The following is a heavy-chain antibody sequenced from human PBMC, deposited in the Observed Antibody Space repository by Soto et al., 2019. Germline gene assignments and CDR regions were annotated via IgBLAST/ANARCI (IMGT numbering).Heavy chain of an antibody. Sequence: QVQLVQSGAEVKKPGASVKVSCKASGYTFTSYTIHWVRQAPGQRLEWMGWINTGNGNTKYSQNFQGRVIITRDTSASTAYMELSSLRSEDTAVYYCALTSSDSKDDAFDVWGQGTMVTVSS. V-gene: IGHV1-3*04. D-gene: IGHD6-19*01. CDR1: GYTFTSYT. CDR3: ALTSSDSKDDAFDV. CDR2: INTGNGNT. J-gene: IGHJ3*01.